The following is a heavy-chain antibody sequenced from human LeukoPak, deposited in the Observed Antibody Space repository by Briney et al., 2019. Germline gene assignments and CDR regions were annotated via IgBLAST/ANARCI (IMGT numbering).Heavy chain of an antibody. J-gene: IGHJ6*02. CDR3: AKGGTVTTGYYYYGMDV. CDR1: GFTFDDYA. Sequence: GGSLRLSCAASGFTFDDYAMHWVRQAPGKGLEWVSLISGDGGSTYYADSVKGRFTISRDNSKNSLYLQMNNLRTEDTALYYCAKGGTVTTGYYYYGMDVWGQGTTVTVSS. CDR2: ISGDGGST. D-gene: IGHD4-17*01. V-gene: IGHV3-43*02.